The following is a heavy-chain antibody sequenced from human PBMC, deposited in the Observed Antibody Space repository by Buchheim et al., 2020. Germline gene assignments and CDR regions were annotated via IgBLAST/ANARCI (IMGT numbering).Heavy chain of an antibody. V-gene: IGHV3-33*01. CDR3: ARVDDEGYFDY. CDR2: IYHDGSTK. D-gene: IGHD3-16*01. J-gene: IGHJ4*02. Sequence: QVQLVESGGGVVQPGTSLRLSCAASGFTFSSYGMHWVRQAPGKGLEWVGMIYHDGSTKYYADSVKGRFTISRDNSKHTLYLQMDSLRAEDTAVYKCARVDDEGYFDYWGQGTL. CDR1: GFTFSSYG.